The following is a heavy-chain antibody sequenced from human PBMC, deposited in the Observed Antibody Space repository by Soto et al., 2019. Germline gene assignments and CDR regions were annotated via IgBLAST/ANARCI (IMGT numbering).Heavy chain of an antibody. D-gene: IGHD3-10*01. CDR1: GGSISSSSYY. CDR3: ARHSIDFGELLMIGAFDI. J-gene: IGHJ3*02. Sequence: SETLSLTCTVSGGSISSSSYYWGWIRQPPGKGLEWIGSIYYSGSTYYNPSLKSRVTISVDTSKNQFSLKLSSVTAADTAVYYCARHSIDFGELLMIGAFDIWGQGTMVTVSS. CDR2: IYYSGST. V-gene: IGHV4-39*01.